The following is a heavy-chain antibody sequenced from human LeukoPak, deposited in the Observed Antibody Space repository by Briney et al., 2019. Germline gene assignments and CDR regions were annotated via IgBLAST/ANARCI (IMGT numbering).Heavy chain of an antibody. CDR3: ARQNVQLEVFDI. V-gene: IGHV4-59*01. CDR1: GGSISSYY. D-gene: IGHD1-1*01. J-gene: IGHJ3*02. Sequence: SETLSLTCTVSGGSISSYYWSWIRQPPGKGLEWIGYIYYSGSTDYNPSLKSRVTISVDTSKNQFTLKLSSVTAADTAVYYCARQNVQLEVFDIWGQGTMVTVSS. CDR2: IYYSGST.